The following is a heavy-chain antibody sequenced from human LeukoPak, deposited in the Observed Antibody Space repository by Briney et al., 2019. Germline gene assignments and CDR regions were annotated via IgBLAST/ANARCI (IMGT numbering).Heavy chain of an antibody. Sequence: GGSLRLSCAASGFTFSSYGMHWVRQAPGKGLEWVAVIWYDGSNKYHADSVKGRFTISRDNSKNTLYLQMNSLRAEDTAVYYCARGPPPDFDYWGRGTLVTVSS. CDR2: IWYDGSNK. J-gene: IGHJ4*02. CDR1: GFTFSSYG. CDR3: ARGPPPDFDY. V-gene: IGHV3-33*01.